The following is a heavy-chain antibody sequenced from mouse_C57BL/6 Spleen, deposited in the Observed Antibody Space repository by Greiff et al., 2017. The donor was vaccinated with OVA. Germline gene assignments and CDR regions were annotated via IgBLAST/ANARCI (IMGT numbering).Heavy chain of an antibody. D-gene: IGHD1-1*01. V-gene: IGHV5-17*01. CDR1: GFTFSDYG. Sequence: EVKLVESGGGLVKPGGSLKLSCAASGFTFSDYGMHWVRQAPEKGLEWVAYISSGSSTIYYADTVKGRFTISRDNAKNTLFLQMTSLRPEDTAMYYCARSGDGSGYFDYWGQGTTLTVSS. J-gene: IGHJ2*01. CDR2: ISSGSSTI. CDR3: ARSGDGSGYFDY.